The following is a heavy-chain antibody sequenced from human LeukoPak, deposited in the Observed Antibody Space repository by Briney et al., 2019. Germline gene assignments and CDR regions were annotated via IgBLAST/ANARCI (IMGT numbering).Heavy chain of an antibody. CDR3: ARGGRRITIFGVVTYLGY. CDR2: INTYNGNT. D-gene: IGHD3-3*01. CDR1: GYTFTNYG. J-gene: IGHJ4*02. Sequence: GASVKVSCKASGYTFTNYGITWMRQAPGQGLEWMGWINTYNGNTNYAQKLQGRVTMTRNTSISTAYMELSSLRSEDTAVYYCARGGRRITIFGVVTYLGYWGQGTLVTVSS. V-gene: IGHV1-18*01.